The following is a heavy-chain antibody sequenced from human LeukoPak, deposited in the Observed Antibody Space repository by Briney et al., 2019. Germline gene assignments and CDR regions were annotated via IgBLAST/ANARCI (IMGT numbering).Heavy chain of an antibody. CDR2: ISGYKGNA. CDR3: AREGLAYYGMDV. Sequence: GASVKVSCKASGYRFSSYGITWVRQAPGQGLEWMGWISGYKGNAVYAQKFQGRVTMTIDTSTTTAYMEVRSLRSDDTAVYYCAREGLAYYGMDVWGQGSTVTVSS. V-gene: IGHV1-18*01. CDR1: GYRFSSYG. J-gene: IGHJ6*02.